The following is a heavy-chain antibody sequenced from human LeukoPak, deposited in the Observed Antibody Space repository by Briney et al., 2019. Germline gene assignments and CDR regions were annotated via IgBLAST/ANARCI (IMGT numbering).Heavy chain of an antibody. J-gene: IGHJ6*02. CDR3: ARIARVGATSYYYYGMDV. V-gene: IGHV3-23*01. CDR1: GFTFSSYA. D-gene: IGHD1-26*01. CDR2: ISGSGGST. Sequence: GGSLRLSCAASGFTFSSYAMSWVRQAPGKGLEWVSAISGSGGSTYYADSVKGRFTISRDNSKNTLYLQMNSLRAEDTAVYHCARIARVGATSYYYYGMDVWGQGTTVTVSS.